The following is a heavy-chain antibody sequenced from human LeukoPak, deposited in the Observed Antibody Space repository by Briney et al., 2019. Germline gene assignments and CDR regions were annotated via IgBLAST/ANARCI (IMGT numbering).Heavy chain of an antibody. CDR1: GGTFSGYY. D-gene: IGHD3-10*01. CDR3: ARSELLWFGRVNSGFDY. Sequence: SETLSLTCAVYGGTFSGYYWSWIRQPPGRRLEWVGESNDSGGTNYNPSLKGRVTISADKSKNQVSLRLTSVTAADTAVYYCARSELLWFGRVNSGFDYWGQGTLVTVSS. V-gene: IGHV4-34*01. J-gene: IGHJ4*02. CDR2: SNDSGGT.